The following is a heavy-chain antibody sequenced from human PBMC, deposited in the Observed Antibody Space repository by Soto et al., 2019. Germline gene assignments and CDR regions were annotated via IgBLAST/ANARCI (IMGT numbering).Heavy chain of an antibody. D-gene: IGHD2-15*01. J-gene: IGHJ6*02. V-gene: IGHV3-30*18. Sequence: VQLVESGGGMIQPGKSLRLSCVDSGFTFSNFGMHWVRQAPGKGLEWVAGISYDGRSESYVDSVRGRFTLSRDNSKNTLSLQMISLRPEDTGVYYCAKDLDVVMVLSATRGLDVWGQGTTVTVSS. CDR1: GFTFSNFG. CDR3: AKDLDVVMVLSATRGLDV. CDR2: ISYDGRSE.